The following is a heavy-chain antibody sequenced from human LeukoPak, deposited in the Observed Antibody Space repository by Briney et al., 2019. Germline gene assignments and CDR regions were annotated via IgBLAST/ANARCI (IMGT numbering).Heavy chain of an antibody. V-gene: IGHV4-59*08. Sequence: PSETLSLTCTVSGASISSYYWNWIRQPPGKGLEWIGYMYNSGTTNYNPSLKTRVTISVDASKNQFSLKLISVTAADTAVYYCARYCSGGSCNGQLGFDYWGQGTLVTVSS. CDR1: GASISSYY. CDR2: MYNSGTT. CDR3: ARYCSGGSCNGQLGFDY. J-gene: IGHJ4*02. D-gene: IGHD2-15*01.